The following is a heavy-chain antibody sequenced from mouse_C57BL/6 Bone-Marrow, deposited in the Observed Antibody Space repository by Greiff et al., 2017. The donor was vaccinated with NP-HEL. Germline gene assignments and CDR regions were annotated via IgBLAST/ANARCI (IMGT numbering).Heavy chain of an antibody. CDR2: IYPRSGNT. J-gene: IGHJ3*01. Sequence: QVQLQQSGAELARPGASVKLSCKASGYTFTSYGISWVKQRTGQGLEWIGEIYPRSGNTYYNEKFKGKATLTADKSSSTAYMELRSLTSEDSAVYFWARRSIDYYGSSLFAYWGQGTLVTVSA. V-gene: IGHV1-81*01. CDR1: GYTFTSYG. CDR3: ARRSIDYYGSSLFAY. D-gene: IGHD1-1*01.